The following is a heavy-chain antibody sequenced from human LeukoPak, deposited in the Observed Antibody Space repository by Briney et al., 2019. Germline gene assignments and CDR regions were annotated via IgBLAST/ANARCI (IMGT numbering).Heavy chain of an antibody. D-gene: IGHD3-3*01. CDR1: GFPFTGYA. CDR2: ISGGGGST. Sequence: PGGSLRLSFAAPGFPFTGYAMSWFRQPPRKGLGWVSVISGGGGSTYYADSVKGRFTISRDNSKSTLYLQMNSLRAEDTAIYYCAKARFGVLTRWDYWGQGTLVTVSS. J-gene: IGHJ4*02. CDR3: AKARFGVLTRWDY. V-gene: IGHV3-23*01.